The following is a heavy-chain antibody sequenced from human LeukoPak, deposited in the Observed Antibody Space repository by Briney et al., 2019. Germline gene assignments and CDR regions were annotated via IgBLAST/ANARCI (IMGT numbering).Heavy chain of an antibody. D-gene: IGHD6-13*01. CDR3: AREWSIAAAGIRHFNYYMDV. J-gene: IGHJ6*03. Sequence: ASVKVSCKASGYTFTSYDINWVRQATGQGLEWMGWMNPNSGNTGYAQKFQGRVTMTRDTSISTAYMELSSLRSEDTAVYYCAREWSIAAAGIRHFNYYMDVWGKGTTVTVSS. CDR2: MNPNSGNT. V-gene: IGHV1-8*01. CDR1: GYTFTSYD.